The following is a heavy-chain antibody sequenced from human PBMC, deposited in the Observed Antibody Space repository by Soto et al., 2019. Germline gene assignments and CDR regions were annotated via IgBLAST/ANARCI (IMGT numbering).Heavy chain of an antibody. D-gene: IGHD3-3*01. CDR3: AKGETLYDDAHFDP. J-gene: IGHJ5*02. CDR2: ISWNSGSI. Sequence: EVQLVESGGGLVQPGRSLRLSCAASGFTFDDYAMHWVRQAPGKGLEWVSGISWNSGSIGYADSVKGRFTISRDNAKNSLYLQINMFRAENTALYYCAKGETLYDDAHFDPWGQGTLVTVSS. CDR1: GFTFDDYA. V-gene: IGHV3-9*01.